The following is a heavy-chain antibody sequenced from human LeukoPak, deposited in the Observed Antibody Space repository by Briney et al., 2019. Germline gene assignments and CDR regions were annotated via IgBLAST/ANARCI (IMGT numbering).Heavy chain of an antibody. D-gene: IGHD3-16*01. CDR2: INPNGGGT. J-gene: IGHJ4*02. V-gene: IGHV1-2*02. CDR1: GYTFTDYH. CDR3: VRRGGAFFDY. Sequence: GASVKVSCKPSGYTFTDYHIHWVRQAPGQRFEWMGWINPNGGGTNYAQSFQGRVTLTSDTSIRTTYMELSGLRSDDTAVYYCVRRGGAFFDYWGQGTLVTVSS.